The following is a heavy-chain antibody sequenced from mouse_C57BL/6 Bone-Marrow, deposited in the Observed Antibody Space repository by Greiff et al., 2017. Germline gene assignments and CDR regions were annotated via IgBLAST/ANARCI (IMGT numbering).Heavy chain of an antibody. CDR1: GYTFTSYW. D-gene: IGHD2-3*01. J-gene: IGHJ1*03. V-gene: IGHV1-50*01. CDR3: ALYDGYSYWYFDV. Sequence: QVQLQQPGAELVKPGASVKLSCKASGYTFTSYWMQWVKQRPGQGLEWIGELDPSDSYTNYNQKFKGKATLTVDTSSSTAYMQLSSLTSEDSAVYYCALYDGYSYWYFDVWGTGTTVTVSS. CDR2: LDPSDSYT.